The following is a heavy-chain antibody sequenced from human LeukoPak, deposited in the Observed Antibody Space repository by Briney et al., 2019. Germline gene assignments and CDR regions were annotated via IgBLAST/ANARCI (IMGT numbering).Heavy chain of an antibody. CDR1: GFTFSSYW. J-gene: IGHJ6*03. CDR3: ARAEGFYDFWSGVYYYYMDV. CDR2: INSDGSTT. V-gene: IGHV3-74*01. D-gene: IGHD3-3*01. Sequence: GGSLRLSCAASGFTFSSYWMHWVRQAPGKGLVWVSRINSDGSTTTYADSVKGRFTISRDNAKNTLYLQMNSLRAEDTAVYYCARAEGFYDFWSGVYYYYMDVWGKGTTVTVSS.